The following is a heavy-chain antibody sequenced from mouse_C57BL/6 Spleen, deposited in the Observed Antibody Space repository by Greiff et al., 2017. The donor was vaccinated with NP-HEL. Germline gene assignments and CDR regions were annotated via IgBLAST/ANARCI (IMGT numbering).Heavy chain of an antibody. CDR1: GYTFTDYY. V-gene: IGHV1-19*01. CDR2: INPYNGGT. Sequence: EVQLQQSGPVLVKPGASVKMSCKASGYTFTDYYMNWVKQSHGKSLEWIGVINPYNGGTSYNQKFKGKATLTVDKSSSTAYMELNSLTSEDSAVYYWARGGDYGNPGYFDVWGTGTTVTVSS. J-gene: IGHJ1*03. D-gene: IGHD2-1*01. CDR3: ARGGDYGNPGYFDV.